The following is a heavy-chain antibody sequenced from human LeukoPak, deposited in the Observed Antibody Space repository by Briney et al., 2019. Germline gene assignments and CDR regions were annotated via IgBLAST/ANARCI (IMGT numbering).Heavy chain of an antibody. CDR2: ISGSGTGT. CDR1: GFTFSSYA. V-gene: IGHV3-23*01. D-gene: IGHD6-6*01. Sequence: GGSLRLSCAASGFTFSSYAMSWVRQAPGKGLEWVSTISGSGTGTYYADSVKGRFTISRDNSKYTLYLQMNSLRAEDTAVYYCAKASGDWQLDPFDYWGQGTLVTVSS. J-gene: IGHJ4*02. CDR3: AKASGDWQLDPFDY.